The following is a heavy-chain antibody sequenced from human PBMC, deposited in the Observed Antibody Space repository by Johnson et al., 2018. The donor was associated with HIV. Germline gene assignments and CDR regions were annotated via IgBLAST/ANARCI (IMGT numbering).Heavy chain of an antibody. CDR2: ISYDGSNK. Sequence: QVQLVESGGGVVQPGRSLRLSCAASGFTFSSYPMHWVRQAPGKGLEWVAVISYDGSNKYYTDSVKGRFTISRDNSKNTLYLQMNSLRAEDTAVYYCARVGDSSSSLGAFDIWGQGTMVTVSS. CDR1: GFTFSSYP. J-gene: IGHJ3*02. CDR3: ARVGDSSSSLGAFDI. D-gene: IGHD6-6*01. V-gene: IGHV3-30*04.